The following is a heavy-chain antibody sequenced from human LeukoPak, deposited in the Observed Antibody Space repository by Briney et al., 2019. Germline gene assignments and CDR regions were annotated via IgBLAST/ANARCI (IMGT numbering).Heavy chain of an antibody. CDR2: ISYDGSNK. Sequence: GRSLRLSCAASGFTFSSYGMHWVRQAPGKGLEWVAVISYDGSNKYYADSVKGRFTISRDNSKNTLYPQMNSLRAEDTAVYYCASGPMVTSFDYWGQGTLVTVSS. J-gene: IGHJ4*02. CDR1: GFTFSSYG. CDR3: ASGPMVTSFDY. V-gene: IGHV3-30*03. D-gene: IGHD5-18*01.